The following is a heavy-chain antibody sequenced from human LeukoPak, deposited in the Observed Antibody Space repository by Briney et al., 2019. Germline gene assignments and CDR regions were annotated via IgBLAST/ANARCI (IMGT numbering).Heavy chain of an antibody. J-gene: IGHJ5*02. CDR2: IYPGDSET. D-gene: IGHD2-2*01. Sequence: GESLKISCKASGYTFTNYWIGWVRQLPGKGLEWMGIIYPGDSETRYSPSFQGQVTISADKSISTAYLQWSSLKASDTAMYYCARHQPMLRAGWFDPWGQGTLVTVSS. CDR1: GYTFTNYW. CDR3: ARHQPMLRAGWFDP. V-gene: IGHV5-51*01.